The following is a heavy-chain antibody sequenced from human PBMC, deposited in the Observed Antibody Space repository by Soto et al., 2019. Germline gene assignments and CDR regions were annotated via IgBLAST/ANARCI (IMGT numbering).Heavy chain of an antibody. CDR2: IWYDGSNK. CDR3: ARDHYYGSGSYSPFDY. V-gene: IGHV3-33*01. J-gene: IGHJ4*02. D-gene: IGHD3-10*01. CDR1: GFTFSSYG. Sequence: QVQLVESGGGVVQPGRSLRLSCAASGFTFSSYGMHWVRQAPGKGLEWVAVIWYDGSNKYYADSVKGRFTISRDNSKNTLYLQMNSLRAEETAVYYCARDHYYGSGSYSPFDYWGQGTLVTVSS.